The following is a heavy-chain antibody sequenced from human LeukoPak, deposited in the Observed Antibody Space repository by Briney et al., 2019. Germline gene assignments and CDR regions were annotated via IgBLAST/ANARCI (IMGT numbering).Heavy chain of an antibody. J-gene: IGHJ2*01. CDR2: ISGNGGRT. CDR1: GFTFSSSA. CDR3: ARGEPDCAGDCPYWYLDL. D-gene: IGHD2-21*02. V-gene: IGHV3-64*01. Sequence: GGSLRLSCAASGFTFSSSAMHWVRQPPGKGLEYVSAISGNGGRTYYANSVKGRFTISRDNSKNTVFLQMGSLRTEDMAVYYCARGEPDCAGDCPYWYLDLWGRGTLVTVSS.